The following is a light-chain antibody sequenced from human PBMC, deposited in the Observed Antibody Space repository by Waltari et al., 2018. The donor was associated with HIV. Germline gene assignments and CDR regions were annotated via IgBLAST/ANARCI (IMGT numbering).Light chain of an antibody. J-gene: IGLJ3*02. CDR2: DND. Sequence: QSVLTQPPSVSAAPGQKVTISCSGSSSNIGINYVSWYRQLPGTAPKLLIYDNDNRPSGIPDRFSGSKSGTSATLGITGLQTGDEADYYCGTWDSSLSVWLFGGGTKLTVL. CDR3: GTWDSSLSVWL. V-gene: IGLV1-51*01. CDR1: SSNIGINY.